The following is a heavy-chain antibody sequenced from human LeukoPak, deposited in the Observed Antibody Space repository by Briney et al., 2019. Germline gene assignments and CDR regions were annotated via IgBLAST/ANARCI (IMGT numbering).Heavy chain of an antibody. V-gene: IGHV3-20*04. CDR2: INWNGGST. Sequence: GGSLRLSCAASRFTVSSNYMSWVRQAPGKGLEWVSGINWNGGSTGYADSVKGRFTISRDNAKNSLYLQMNSLRAEDTAVYYCARRAGAYSHPYDYWGQGTLVTVSS. D-gene: IGHD4/OR15-4a*01. CDR3: ARRAGAYSHPYDY. CDR1: RFTVSSNY. J-gene: IGHJ4*02.